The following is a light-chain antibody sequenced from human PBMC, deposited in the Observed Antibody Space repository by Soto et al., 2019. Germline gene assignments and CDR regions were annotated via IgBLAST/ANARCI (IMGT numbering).Light chain of an antibody. J-gene: IGLJ2*01. CDR1: SSNIGNNY. CDR2: DNN. CDR3: ATWDSSLSAVV. Sequence: QSVLTQPPSVSAAPGQKVTVSCSGSSSNIGNNYASWYRNFPGTAPELLIYDNNKRPSGIPDRFSGSKSGTSATLGITQLQTGDEADYYCATWDSSLSAVVFGGGTKLTVL. V-gene: IGLV1-51*01.